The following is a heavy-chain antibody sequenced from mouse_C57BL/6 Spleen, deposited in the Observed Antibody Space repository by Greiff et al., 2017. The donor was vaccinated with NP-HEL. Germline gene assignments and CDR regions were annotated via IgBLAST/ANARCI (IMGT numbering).Heavy chain of an antibody. CDR1: GYTFTSYW. J-gene: IGHJ2*01. D-gene: IGHD2-4*01. V-gene: IGHV1-59*01. Sequence: QVQLQQPGAELVRPGTSVKLSCKASGYTFTSYWMHWVKQRPGQGLEWIGVIDPSDSYTNYNQKFKGKATLTADTSSSTAYMKLSSLTSEDSAGYYCARRNYDYYPFDDWGKGTTVTVSS. CDR3: ARRNYDYYPFDD. CDR2: IDPSDSYT.